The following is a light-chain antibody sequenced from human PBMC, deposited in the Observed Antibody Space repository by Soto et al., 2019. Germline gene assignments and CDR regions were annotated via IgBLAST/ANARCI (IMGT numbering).Light chain of an antibody. Sequence: QSALTQPRSVSGSPGQSITISCTGTISDIGGYNYVSWYQQHPGKAPKLIVYDVSNRPSGVSNRFSGSTSGNTASLTISGLQAEDDAFYYCCSYAGSNTLAFGGGTKVTVL. CDR2: DVS. V-gene: IGLV2-11*01. J-gene: IGLJ2*01. CDR1: ISDIGGYNY. CDR3: CSYAGSNTLA.